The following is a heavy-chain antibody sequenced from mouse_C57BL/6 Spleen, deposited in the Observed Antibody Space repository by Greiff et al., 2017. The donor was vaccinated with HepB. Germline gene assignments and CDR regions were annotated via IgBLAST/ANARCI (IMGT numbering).Heavy chain of an antibody. J-gene: IGHJ2*01. Sequence: VQLQQPGAELVRPGTSVKLSCKASGYTFTSYWMHWVKQRPGQGLEWIGVIDPSDSYTNYNQKFKGKATLTVDTSSSTAYMQLSSLTSADSAVYYCAGNYFDYWGQGTTLTVSS. CDR3: AGNYFDY. CDR2: IDPSDSYT. CDR1: GYTFTSYW. V-gene: IGHV1-59*01.